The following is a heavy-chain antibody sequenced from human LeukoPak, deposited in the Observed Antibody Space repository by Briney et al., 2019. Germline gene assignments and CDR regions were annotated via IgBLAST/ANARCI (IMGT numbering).Heavy chain of an antibody. J-gene: IGHJ4*02. Sequence: SVKVSCKASGYTFTGYYMHWVRQAPGQGLEWMGRIIPILGIANYAQKFQGRVTITADKSTSTAYMELSSLRSEDTAVYYCARGHVGYDFWSGYFDWGQGTLVTVSS. CDR3: ARGHVGYDFWSGYFD. D-gene: IGHD3-3*01. CDR2: IIPILGIA. V-gene: IGHV1-69*04. CDR1: GYTFTGYY.